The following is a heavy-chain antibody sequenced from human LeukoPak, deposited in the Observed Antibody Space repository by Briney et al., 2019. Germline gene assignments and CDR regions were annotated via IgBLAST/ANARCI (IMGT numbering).Heavy chain of an antibody. Sequence: GGSLRLSCAVSGFTVSTNHMSWVRQAPGKGLQWVSVIYSGGITYYADSVKGRFSISRDSSNDTLYLQMNSLRAEDTAVYYCARTLPSWEPPRFDYWGQGTLVTVSS. CDR3: ARTLPSWEPPRFDY. CDR2: IYSGGIT. CDR1: GFTVSTNH. J-gene: IGHJ4*02. V-gene: IGHV3-66*01. D-gene: IGHD1-26*01.